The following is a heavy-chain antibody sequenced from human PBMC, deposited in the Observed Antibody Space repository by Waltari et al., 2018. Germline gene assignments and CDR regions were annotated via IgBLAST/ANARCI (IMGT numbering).Heavy chain of an antibody. J-gene: IGHJ4*02. V-gene: IGHV1-69*13. CDR1: GGTFSSYA. CDR3: ARDPSGSQTYYFDY. Sequence: QVQLVQSGAEVKKPGSSVKVSCQASGGTFSSYATSRVRQAPGQGLEWMGGIIPSFGTANYAQKFQGRVTITADESTSTAYMELSSLRSEDTAVYYCARDPSGSQTYYFDYWGQGTLVTVSS. CDR2: IIPSFGTA. D-gene: IGHD1-26*01.